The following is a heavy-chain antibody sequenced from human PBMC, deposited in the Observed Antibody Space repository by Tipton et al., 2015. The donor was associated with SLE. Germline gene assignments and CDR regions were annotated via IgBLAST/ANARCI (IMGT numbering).Heavy chain of an antibody. CDR1: GFTFSSYG. D-gene: IGHD2-15*01. V-gene: IGHV3-33*01. J-gene: IGHJ6*03. Sequence: RSLRLSCAASGFTFSSYGMHWVRQAPGKGLEWVAVIWYDGSNKYYADSVKGRFTISRDNSKNTLYLQMNSLRAEDTAVYYCARGGKSEVVFYYYYYMYVWRKGTTLTVSS. CDR2: IWYDGSNK. CDR3: ARGGKSEVVFYYYYYMYV.